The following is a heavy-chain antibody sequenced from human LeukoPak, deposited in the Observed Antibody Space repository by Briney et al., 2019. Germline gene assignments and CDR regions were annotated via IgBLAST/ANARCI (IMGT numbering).Heavy chain of an antibody. CDR3: AKGDSSRWYFFDY. V-gene: IGHV4-30-2*01. Sequence: SETLSLTCSVSAASISRGLYYWNWIRQPPGKALEWIGYIYHSGSTKYNPSLKSRVTMSVDTSKNQISLRLSSVTAADTAAYYCAKGDSSRWYFFDYWGQGTLVTVSS. CDR1: AASISRGLYY. CDR2: IYHSGST. D-gene: IGHD6-13*01. J-gene: IGHJ4*02.